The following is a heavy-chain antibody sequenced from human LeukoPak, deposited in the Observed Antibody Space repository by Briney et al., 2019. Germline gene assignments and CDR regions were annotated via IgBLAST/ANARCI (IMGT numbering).Heavy chain of an antibody. V-gene: IGHV5-51*01. Sequence: GESLKISCKGSGYSFTNYWIGWVRQMPGKGLEWMGIIYPGDSDTRYSPSFQGQVTISADKSISTAYLQWSSLKASDTAMYYCARNYDSSGYYYDYWWFDPWGQGTLVTVSS. D-gene: IGHD3-22*01. CDR2: IYPGDSDT. J-gene: IGHJ5*02. CDR1: GYSFTNYW. CDR3: ARNYDSSGYYYDYWWFDP.